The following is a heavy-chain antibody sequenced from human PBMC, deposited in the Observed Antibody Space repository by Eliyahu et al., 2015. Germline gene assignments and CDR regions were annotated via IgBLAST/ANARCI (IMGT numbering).Heavy chain of an antibody. CDR1: GGSISGYY. J-gene: IGHJ5*02. CDR3: TRNNWFDP. Sequence: QVQLQQWGAGLLKPSETLSLTCAVYGGSISGYYWSWIRQPPGEGLEWIGEISHSGRHQYQPAPNSRVTISVDTSKHQFSLQLTSVTAADTAVYYCTRNNWFDPWGQGILVTVSS. V-gene: IGHV4-34*01. CDR2: ISHSGRH.